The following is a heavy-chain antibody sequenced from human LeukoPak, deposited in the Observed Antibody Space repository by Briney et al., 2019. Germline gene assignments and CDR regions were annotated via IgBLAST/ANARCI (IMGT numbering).Heavy chain of an antibody. V-gene: IGHV1-8*01. J-gene: IGHJ6*03. CDR2: MNPNSGNT. Sequence: ASVTVSCKASGYTFISYDIDWVRQATGQGLEWMGWMNPNSGNTGYAQKFQGRVTITRNTSISTAYMELSSLRSEDTAVYYCARAIFGVATGHYYYYYYMDVWGKGTTVTVSS. D-gene: IGHD3-3*02. CDR3: ARAIFGVATGHYYYYYYMDV. CDR1: GYTFISYD.